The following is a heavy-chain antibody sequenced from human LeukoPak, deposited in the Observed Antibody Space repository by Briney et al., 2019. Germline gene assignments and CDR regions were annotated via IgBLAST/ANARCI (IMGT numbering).Heavy chain of an antibody. CDR3: AGDQEGYYGMDL. J-gene: IGHJ6*02. CDR2: IYFSGNS. Sequence: SETRSLAWTVAADSMNNYYWTWIRQSPGKALEWIGHIYFSGNSNYNPSLKSRITISLDTSKNRFSLTLRSVTAADTAVYYCAGDQEGYYGMDLWGQGTTVTVSS. CDR1: ADSMNNYY. V-gene: IGHV4-59*01.